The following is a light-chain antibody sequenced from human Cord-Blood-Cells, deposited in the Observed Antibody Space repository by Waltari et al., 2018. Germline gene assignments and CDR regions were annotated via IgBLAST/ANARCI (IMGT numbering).Light chain of an antibody. V-gene: IGLV2-14*03. CDR1: SSDAGGYNY. Sequence: QSALTQPASVSGSPGQSITLSCTGTSSDAGGYNYVSWCKQPPGKPPKLMIYDVSNRPSGVSNRFSGSKSGNTASLTISGLQAEDEADYYCSSYTSSSTLVFGGGTKLTVL. CDR2: DVS. CDR3: SSYTSSSTLV. J-gene: IGLJ3*02.